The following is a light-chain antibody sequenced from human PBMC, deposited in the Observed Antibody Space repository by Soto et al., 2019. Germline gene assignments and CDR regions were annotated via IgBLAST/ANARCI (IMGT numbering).Light chain of an antibody. Sequence: IVLPQSPATLSVSLGYSATLSCRASQSVSLSLAWFQMRPGQPPRLLIYGASTRATDIPARFSGSGSGTDFTLTISRLEPEDFAVYYCQQYCSSGTFGQGTKVDIK. V-gene: IGKV3-15*01. CDR2: GAS. CDR1: QSVSLS. J-gene: IGKJ1*01. CDR3: QQYCSSGT.